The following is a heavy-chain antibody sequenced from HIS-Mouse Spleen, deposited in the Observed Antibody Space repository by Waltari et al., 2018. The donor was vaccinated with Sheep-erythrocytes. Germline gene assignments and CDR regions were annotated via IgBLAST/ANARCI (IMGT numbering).Heavy chain of an antibody. CDR3: ATDGYSSATRGGFDI. J-gene: IGHJ3*02. D-gene: IGHD6-19*01. V-gene: IGHV1-24*01. Sequence: QVQLVQSGAEVNKPGASVKVSCKVSGYPLPELSMHWVRQAPGKGLEWMGGFDPEDGETIYAQKFQGRVTMTEDTSTDTAYMELSSLRSEDTAVYYCATDGYSSATRGGFDIWGQGTMVTVSS. CDR2: FDPEDGET. CDR1: GYPLPELS.